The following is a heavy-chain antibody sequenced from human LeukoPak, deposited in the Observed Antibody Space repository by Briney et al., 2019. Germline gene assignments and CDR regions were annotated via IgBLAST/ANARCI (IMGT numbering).Heavy chain of an antibody. D-gene: IGHD6-13*01. CDR1: GGSISSYY. Sequence: SETLSLTCTVAGGSISSYYWSWIRQPAGEGLEWIGRIYTSGSTNYNPSLKSRVTMSVDTSKNQFSLKLSSVTAADTAVYYCAREVAAAGTRWFDPWGQGTLVTVSS. J-gene: IGHJ5*02. CDR3: AREVAAAGTRWFDP. V-gene: IGHV4-4*07. CDR2: IYTSGST.